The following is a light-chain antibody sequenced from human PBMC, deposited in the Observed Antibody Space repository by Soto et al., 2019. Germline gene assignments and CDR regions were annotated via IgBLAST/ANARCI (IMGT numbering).Light chain of an antibody. CDR3: ATWDDSLSGWV. CDR2: SNG. J-gene: IGLJ2*01. CDR1: SSNIGSND. Sequence: QSVLTQPPSASATPGQRVTISCSGSSSNIGSNDVSWYQHLPGTAPKLLIYSNGKRPSGVPDRFSGSTSGTSASLAISGRQSEDEAEYYCATWDDSLSGWVFGGGTQLTVL. V-gene: IGLV1-44*01.